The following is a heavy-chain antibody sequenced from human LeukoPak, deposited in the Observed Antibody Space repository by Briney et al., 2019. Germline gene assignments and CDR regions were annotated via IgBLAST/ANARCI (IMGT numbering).Heavy chain of an antibody. CDR1: GFTFDDYA. V-gene: IGHV3-9*01. Sequence: PGRSLRLSCAASGFTFDDYAMHWVRQAPGKGLEWVSGISWNSGSIGYADSVKGRFTISRDNSKNTLYLQMNSLRAEDTAVYYCAGAVVVPAAYDYWGQGTLVTVSS. J-gene: IGHJ4*02. D-gene: IGHD2-2*01. CDR3: AGAVVVPAAYDY. CDR2: ISWNSGSI.